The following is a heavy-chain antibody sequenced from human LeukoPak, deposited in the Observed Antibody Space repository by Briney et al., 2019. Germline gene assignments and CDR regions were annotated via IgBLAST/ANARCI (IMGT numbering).Heavy chain of an antibody. D-gene: IGHD2-21*02. Sequence: GGSLRLSCAASGFTVNNNYMNWVRQAPGKGLEWVSLIYSGDSTYYADSVKGRFIISRDNSKNTLYLQMNSLRAEDTAVYYCAREVATGFSCFDYWGQGTLVTVSS. V-gene: IGHV3-53*01. J-gene: IGHJ4*02. CDR3: AREVATGFSCFDY. CDR2: IYSGDST. CDR1: GFTVNNNY.